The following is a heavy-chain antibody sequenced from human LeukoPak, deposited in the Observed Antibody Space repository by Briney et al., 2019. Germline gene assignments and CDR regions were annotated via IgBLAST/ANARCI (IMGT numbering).Heavy chain of an antibody. V-gene: IGHV1-69*05. CDR2: IIPIFGTA. D-gene: IGHD3-22*01. J-gene: IGHJ5*02. CDR3: ARDSEGDSSGSWFDP. Sequence: SVKVSCKASGGTFSSYAISWVRQAPGQGLEWMGGIIPIFGTANYAQKFQGRVTITTDESTSTAYMELSSLRSEDTAVYYCARDSEGDSSGSWFDPWGQGTLVTVSS. CDR1: GGTFSSYA.